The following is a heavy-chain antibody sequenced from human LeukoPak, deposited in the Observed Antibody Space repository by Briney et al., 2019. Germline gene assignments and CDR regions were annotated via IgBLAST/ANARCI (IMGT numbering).Heavy chain of an antibody. Sequence: GGSLRLSCAASGFTFSDYYMSWIRQAPGKGLEWVSVISTTGDVTFYADSVKGRFTISRDNSKNTLYLQMNSLRVEDTAIYYCAKGGSGSFYDRFDYWGQGTLVTVSS. CDR1: GFTFSDYY. CDR2: ISTTGDVT. CDR3: AKGGSGSFYDRFDY. J-gene: IGHJ4*02. D-gene: IGHD1-26*01. V-gene: IGHV3-23*01.